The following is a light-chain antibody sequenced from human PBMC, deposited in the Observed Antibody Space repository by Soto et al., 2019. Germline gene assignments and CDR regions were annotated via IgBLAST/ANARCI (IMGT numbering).Light chain of an antibody. J-gene: IGLJ1*01. V-gene: IGLV2-14*01. CDR1: ISDFVLYNY. CDR2: GVN. Sequence: SFLTQPASVSGSPGQSITISCSGTISDFVLYNYVSWYQQHPGKAPKLMIYGVNNRPSGVSNRFSGSKSGNTASLTISGLQADDEADYYCSSYTASSALQVFGTGTKVTVL. CDR3: SSYTASSALQV.